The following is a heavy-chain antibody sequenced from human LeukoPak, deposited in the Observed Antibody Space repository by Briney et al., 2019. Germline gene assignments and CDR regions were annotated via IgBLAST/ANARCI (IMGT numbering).Heavy chain of an antibody. CDR3: AKVGDIAAPRGLDP. CDR2: IYTSGST. CDR1: GGSISSGSYY. D-gene: IGHD6-6*01. J-gene: IGHJ5*02. V-gene: IGHV4-61*02. Sequence: SQTLSLTCTVSGGSISSGSYYWSWIRQPAGKGLEWIGRIYTSGSTNYNPSLKSRVTISVDTSKNQFSLKLYSMTAADTAVYYCAKVGDIAAPRGLDPWGQGTLVTVSS.